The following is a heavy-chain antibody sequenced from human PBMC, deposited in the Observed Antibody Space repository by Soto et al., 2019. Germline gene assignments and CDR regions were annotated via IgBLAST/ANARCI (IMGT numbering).Heavy chain of an antibody. Sequence: ASVKVSCKASGYTFTSYYMHWVRQAPGQGLEWMGIINPSGGSTSYAQKFQGRVSMTRDTSTSTVYMELSSLRSEDTAVYYCALGYCSCGSCSPFLYFDYWGQGTLVTVSS. CDR1: GYTFTSYY. J-gene: IGHJ4*02. CDR2: INPSGGST. CDR3: ALGYCSCGSCSPFLYFDY. D-gene: IGHD2-15*01. V-gene: IGHV1-46*01.